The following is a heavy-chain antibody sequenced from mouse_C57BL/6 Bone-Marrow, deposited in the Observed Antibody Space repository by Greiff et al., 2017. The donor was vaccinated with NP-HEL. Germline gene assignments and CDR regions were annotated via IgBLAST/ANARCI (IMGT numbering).Heavy chain of an antibody. CDR1: GYTFTDYY. CDR3: AILRYAMDD. V-gene: IGHV1-26*01. J-gene: IGHJ4*01. CDR2: INPNNGGT. Sequence: EVQLQQSGPELVKPGASVKISCKASGYTFTDYYMNWVKQSHGKSLEWIGDINPNNGGTSYNQKFKGKATLTVDKSSSTAYMELRSLTSEDSAVYYCAILRYAMDDWGQGTSVTVAS. D-gene: IGHD1-1*01.